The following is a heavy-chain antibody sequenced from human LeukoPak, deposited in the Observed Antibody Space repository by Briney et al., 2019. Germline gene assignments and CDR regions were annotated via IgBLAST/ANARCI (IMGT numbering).Heavy chain of an antibody. J-gene: IGHJ6*02. D-gene: IGHD2-2*01. CDR2: ISGSGGTT. Sequence: GGSLRLSCAASGFTFSNYAMTWVRQAPGKGLEWVSVISGSGGTTFYADSVKGRFTISRDNSKNTLYLEVNRLRAEDTAVYYCARDRLGGSCCTFYSMDVWGQGATVTVSS. CDR1: GFTFSNYA. CDR3: ARDRLGGSCCTFYSMDV. V-gene: IGHV3-23*01.